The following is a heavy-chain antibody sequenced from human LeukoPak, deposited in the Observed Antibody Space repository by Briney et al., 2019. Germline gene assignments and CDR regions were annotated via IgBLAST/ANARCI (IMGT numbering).Heavy chain of an antibody. D-gene: IGHD3-3*01. V-gene: IGHV4-34*01. Sequence: SETLSLTCAVYGGSFSGYYWSWIRQPPGKGLEWIGEINHSGSTNYNPSLKSRAIISVDTSKDQFSLKLSSVTAADTAVYYCASLLDTLNYDFWSGYLDHWGQGTLVTVSS. CDR1: GGSFSGYY. J-gene: IGHJ4*02. CDR3: ASLLDTLNYDFWSGYLDH. CDR2: INHSGST.